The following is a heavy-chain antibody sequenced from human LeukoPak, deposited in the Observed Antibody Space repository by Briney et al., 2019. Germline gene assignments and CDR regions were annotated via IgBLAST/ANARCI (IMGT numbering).Heavy chain of an antibody. CDR3: ARESNHYDFWSGYYYFDY. D-gene: IGHD3-3*01. V-gene: IGHV4-31*03. CDR1: GGSISSGGYY. Sequence: PSETLSLTCTVSGGSISSGGYYWSWIRQHPGKGLEWIGYIYYSGSTYYNPSLKSRVTISVDTSKNQFSLKLSSVTAADTAVYYCARESNHYDFWSGYYYFDYWGQGTLVTVSS. J-gene: IGHJ4*02. CDR2: IYYSGST.